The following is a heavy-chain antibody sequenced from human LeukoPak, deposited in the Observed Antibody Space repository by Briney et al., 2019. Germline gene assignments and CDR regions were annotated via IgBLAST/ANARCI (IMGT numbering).Heavy chain of an antibody. J-gene: IGHJ6*02. CDR2: ISSSSSYI. Sequence: PGGSLRLSCAASGFTFSSYSMNWVRQAPGKGLEWVSSISSSSSYIYYADSVKGRFTISRDNAKNSLYLQMNSLRAEDTAVYYCAREKVVRGVKSYYYYGMDVWGQGTTVTVSS. V-gene: IGHV3-21*01. CDR1: GFTFSSYS. CDR3: AREKVVRGVKSYYYYGMDV. D-gene: IGHD3-10*01.